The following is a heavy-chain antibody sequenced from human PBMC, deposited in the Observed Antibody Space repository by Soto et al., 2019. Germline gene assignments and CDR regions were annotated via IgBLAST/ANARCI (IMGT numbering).Heavy chain of an antibody. CDR2: ISAYNGNT. CDR3: ARLTTGTTNYFDY. D-gene: IGHD1-1*01. CDR1: GYTFTSYG. Sequence: VQLVQSGAEVKKPGASVKVSCKASGYTFTSYGISWVRQAPGQGREWMGWISAYNGNTNKAQKLQGRVTMTTDTSTSIAYRGLRSLRSAETAVYYCARLTTGTTNYFDYWGQGTLVTVSS. V-gene: IGHV1-18*01. J-gene: IGHJ4*02.